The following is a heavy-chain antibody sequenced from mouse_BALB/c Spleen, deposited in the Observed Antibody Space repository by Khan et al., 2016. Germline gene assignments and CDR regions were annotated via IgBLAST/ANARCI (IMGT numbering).Heavy chain of an antibody. V-gene: IGHV9-1*02. CDR3: ARRRDYLSAMDY. CDR1: GYTFTNYG. D-gene: IGHD1-1*01. Sequence: QIQLVQSGPELKKPGETVKISCKASGYTFTNYGMNWVKQAPGKGLKWMGWINTYTGEPTYADDFKGRFAFSLETSASTAYLQINNLKNEDMATXFCARRRDYLSAMDYWGQGTSVTVSS. J-gene: IGHJ4*01. CDR2: INTYTGEP.